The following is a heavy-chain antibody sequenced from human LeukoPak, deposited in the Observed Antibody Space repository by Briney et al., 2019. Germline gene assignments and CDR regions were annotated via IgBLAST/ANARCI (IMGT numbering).Heavy chain of an antibody. CDR2: IYYSGST. V-gene: IGHV4-61*01. J-gene: IGHJ3*02. D-gene: IGHD2-2*03. CDR3: ARDLGIGAFDI. Sequence: SETLSLTCTVSGGSVSSGSYYWSGVRHPPGKGLEWIGYIYYSGSTNYNPSLKSRVTISVDTSKNQFSLKLSSVTAADTAVYYCARDLGIGAFDIWGQGTMVTVSS. CDR1: GGSVSSGSYY.